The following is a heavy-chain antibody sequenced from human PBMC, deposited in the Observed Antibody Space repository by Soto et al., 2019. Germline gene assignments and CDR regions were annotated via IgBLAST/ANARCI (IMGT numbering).Heavy chain of an antibody. CDR2: INPNSGGT. J-gene: IGHJ6*02. Sequence: ASVKVSCKASGYTFTGYYIHWVRQAPGQGLEWMGWINPNSGGTNYAQKFQGWVTMTRDTSISTAYMELRRLRSDDTAVYYCAREPYCSSTSCYKAGMDVWGQGTTVNVSS. V-gene: IGHV1-2*04. D-gene: IGHD2-2*02. CDR3: AREPYCSSTSCYKAGMDV. CDR1: GYTFTGYY.